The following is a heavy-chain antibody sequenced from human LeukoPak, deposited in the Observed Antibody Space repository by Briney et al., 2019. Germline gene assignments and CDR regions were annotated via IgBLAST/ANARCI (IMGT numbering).Heavy chain of an antibody. CDR2: INQDGREK. V-gene: IGHV3-7*04. CDR3: TRGSGWYPDY. D-gene: IGHD6-19*01. J-gene: IGHJ4*02. Sequence: GGSLRLSCAASGFAFSSFWMSWVRQVPGKGLEWVANINQDGREKNYVDSAKGRFTIFRDNAKNSLYLQMNRLRVEDTAVLYCTRGSGWYPDYWGQGTLVTVSS. CDR1: GFAFSSFW.